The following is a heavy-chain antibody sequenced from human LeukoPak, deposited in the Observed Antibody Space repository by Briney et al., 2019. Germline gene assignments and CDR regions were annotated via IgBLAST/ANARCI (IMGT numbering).Heavy chain of an antibody. V-gene: IGHV4-61*08. D-gene: IGHD1-26*01. CDR1: GGSISSGGYS. J-gene: IGHJ4*02. CDR2: IYYSGST. Sequence: SQTLSLTCAVSGGSISSGGYSWSWIRQPPGKGLEWIGYIYYSGSTNYNPSLKSRVTISVDTSKNQFSLKLSSVTAADTAVYYCARVKWELSYYFDYWGQGTLVTVSS. CDR3: ARVKWELSYYFDY.